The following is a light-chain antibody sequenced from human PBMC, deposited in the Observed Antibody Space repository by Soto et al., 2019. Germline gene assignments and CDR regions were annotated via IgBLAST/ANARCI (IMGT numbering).Light chain of an antibody. CDR1: SSDIGAGYR. V-gene: IGLV1-40*01. J-gene: IGLJ2*01. Sequence: QSVLTQPPPVSGAPGERVTISCTGSSSDIGAGYRVRWYQQVPGTAPKLLIYDNTNRPSGVSVRFSGSKSGTSASLAISGLQAEDEADYYCQSFDKYLSAVVFGGGTKLTVL. CDR2: DNT. CDR3: QSFDKYLSAVV.